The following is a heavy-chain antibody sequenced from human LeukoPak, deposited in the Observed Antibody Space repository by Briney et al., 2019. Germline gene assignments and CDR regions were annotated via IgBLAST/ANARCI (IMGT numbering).Heavy chain of an antibody. V-gene: IGHV4-59*01. Sequence: SGTLSLTCTVSGGSISSYYWSWIRQPPGKGLEWIGYIYYSGSTNYNPSLKSRVTISVDTSKNQFSLKLSSVTAADTAVYYCARGGDGDYSYYYMDVWGKGTTVTVSS. CDR2: IYYSGST. D-gene: IGHD3-16*01. J-gene: IGHJ6*03. CDR1: GGSISSYY. CDR3: ARGGDGDYSYYYMDV.